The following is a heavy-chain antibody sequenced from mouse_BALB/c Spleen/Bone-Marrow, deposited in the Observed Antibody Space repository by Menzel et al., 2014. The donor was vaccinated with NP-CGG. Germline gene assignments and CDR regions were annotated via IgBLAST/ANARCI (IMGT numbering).Heavy chain of an antibody. J-gene: IGHJ4*01. Sequence: LXKPGASVKMSCKASGYTFTDYVITWVKQRTGQGLEWIGEIYPGSGSTYYNEKFKGKATLTADKSSNTAYMQLGSLTSEDSAVYFCARLDGNYRYAMDYWGQGTSVTVSS. CDR2: IYPGSGST. V-gene: IGHV1-77*01. D-gene: IGHD2-1*01. CDR3: ARLDGNYRYAMDY. CDR1: GYTFTDYV.